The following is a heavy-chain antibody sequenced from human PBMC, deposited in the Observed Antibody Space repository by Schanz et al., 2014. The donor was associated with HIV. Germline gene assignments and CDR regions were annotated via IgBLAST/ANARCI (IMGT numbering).Heavy chain of an antibody. CDR2: ISDDGSSK. Sequence: QVQLVESGGGVVQPGRSLRLSCAVSGFTFSNYAMHWVRQAPGKGLEWVAVISDDGSSKYYADSVKGRFTISRDNSKNTVYLQMNSLRGEDSAVYYCAKVGRIYSTTWIDHWGQGTLVTVSS. CDR1: GFTFSNYA. D-gene: IGHD6-13*01. V-gene: IGHV3-30-3*01. CDR3: AKVGRIYSTTWIDH. J-gene: IGHJ4*02.